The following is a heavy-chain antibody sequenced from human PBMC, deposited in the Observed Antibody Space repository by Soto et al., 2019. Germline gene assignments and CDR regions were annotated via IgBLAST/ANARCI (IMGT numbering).Heavy chain of an antibody. Sequence: EVQLVESGGGLVKPGGSLRLSCAASGFIFSNAWMNWVRQAPGKGLEWVGRIKSKTDGGTTDYAAPVKGRFTISRDDSKNTLYLQMNSLKIEDAPGYFCPLPPSYGMDVWGQGTTVTVSS. J-gene: IGHJ6*02. CDR1: GFIFSNAW. CDR2: IKSKTDGGTT. V-gene: IGHV3-15*07. CDR3: PLPPSYGMDV.